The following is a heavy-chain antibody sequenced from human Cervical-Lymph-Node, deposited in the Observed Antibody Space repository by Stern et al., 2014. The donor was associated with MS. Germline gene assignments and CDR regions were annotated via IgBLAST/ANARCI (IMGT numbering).Heavy chain of an antibody. CDR1: GDSISSGGYY. Sequence: QVQLVESGPGLVKPSQTLSLTCTVSGDSISSGGYYWSWTRQHPGKGLEWIGYIYYTGTTYSNPSLKSRVTISVDTSKNQFSLKLSSVTAADTAVYYCARAKTLFGTQSDAFDIWGPGTMVTVSS. V-gene: IGHV4-31*03. CDR3: ARAKTLFGTQSDAFDI. J-gene: IGHJ3*02. CDR2: IYYTGTT. D-gene: IGHD3-9*01.